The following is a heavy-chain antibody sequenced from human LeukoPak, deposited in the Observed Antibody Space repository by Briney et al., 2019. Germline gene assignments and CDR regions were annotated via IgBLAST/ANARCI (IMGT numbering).Heavy chain of an antibody. J-gene: IGHJ4*02. CDR1: GGSISSGGYY. CDR2: IYYSGST. Sequence: SQTLSLTCIVSGGSISSGGYYWTWIRQHPGKGLEWIGYIYYSGSTYYNPSLESRVTISVDTSKNQFSLKLSSVTAADTAVYYCARDSPCINNPGNWGQGTLVTVSS. CDR3: ARDSPCINNPGN. D-gene: IGHD1/OR15-1a*01. V-gene: IGHV4-31*03.